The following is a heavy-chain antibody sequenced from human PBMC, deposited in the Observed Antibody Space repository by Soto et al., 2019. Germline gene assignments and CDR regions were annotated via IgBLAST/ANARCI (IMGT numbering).Heavy chain of an antibody. CDR2: IVGSGTVT. CDR1: GFTFDNYG. D-gene: IGHD1-26*01. J-gene: IGHJ4*02. Sequence: GGSLRLSCAPSGFTFDNYGMSWVRQAPGKGLQWVSVIVGSGTVTFYADSVKGRFTISRDNSKNTLSLQMSSLRVEDTAVYYCAKVARVGATIFDYWGQGAQVTVSS. CDR3: AKVARVGATIFDY. V-gene: IGHV3-23*01.